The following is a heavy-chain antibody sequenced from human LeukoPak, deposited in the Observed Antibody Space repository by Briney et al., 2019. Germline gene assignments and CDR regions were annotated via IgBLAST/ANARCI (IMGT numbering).Heavy chain of an antibody. CDR1: GGSISSYY. V-gene: IGHV4-59*01. Sequence: SETLSLTCTVSGGSISSYYWSWIRQPPGKGLEWIGYIYYSGSTNYNPSLKSRVTISVDTSKNQFSLKLSSVTAADTAVYYCAREVGIAVAGTLDGMDVWGQGTTVTVSS. D-gene: IGHD6-19*01. CDR2: IYYSGST. CDR3: AREVGIAVAGTLDGMDV. J-gene: IGHJ6*02.